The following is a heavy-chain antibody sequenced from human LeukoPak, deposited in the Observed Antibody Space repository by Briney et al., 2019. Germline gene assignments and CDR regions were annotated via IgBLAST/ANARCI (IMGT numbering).Heavy chain of an antibody. CDR1: GFAFRSYW. CDR2: INLDGTIV. D-gene: IGHD2-15*01. Sequence: GGSLRLSCRASGFAFRSYWMHGVRQAPGKGLEWVSRINLDGTIVRYTDSVEGRFTISRDNAKSTLFLHMNSLTADDTALYFCARDSELGYCSAWGQGTLVTVSS. CDR3: ARDSELGYCSA. V-gene: IGHV3-74*01. J-gene: IGHJ1*01.